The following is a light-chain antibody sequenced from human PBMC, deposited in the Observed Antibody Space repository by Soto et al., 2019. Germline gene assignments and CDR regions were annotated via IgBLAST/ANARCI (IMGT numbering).Light chain of an antibody. CDR2: GAS. V-gene: IGKV3-20*01. J-gene: IGKJ1*01. CDR1: QSVSSSY. Sequence: EILLTQSPGTLSLSPGERATPSCRASQSVSSSYLAWYQQKPGQAPRLLIYGASSRATGIPDRFSGSGSGTDFTLTISRLEPEDFAVYYCQQYGSSPGTFGQGTKVDIK. CDR3: QQYGSSPGT.